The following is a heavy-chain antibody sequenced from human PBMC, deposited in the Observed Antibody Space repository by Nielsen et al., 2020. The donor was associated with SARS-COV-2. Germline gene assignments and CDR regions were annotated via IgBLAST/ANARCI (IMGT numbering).Heavy chain of an antibody. CDR3: ARQGRFCSRTTCSRNYFDS. Sequence: GESLQISCKASGYSFTNYWIGWVRQMPGKGLEWMGVISHGDSDTRYSPAFQGQVTISADQSITTAYLQWSSLKASDTAIYYCARQGRFCSRTTCSRNYFDSWGQGTLVTVSS. CDR1: GYSFTNYW. V-gene: IGHV5-51*01. D-gene: IGHD2-2*01. CDR2: ISHGDSDT. J-gene: IGHJ4*02.